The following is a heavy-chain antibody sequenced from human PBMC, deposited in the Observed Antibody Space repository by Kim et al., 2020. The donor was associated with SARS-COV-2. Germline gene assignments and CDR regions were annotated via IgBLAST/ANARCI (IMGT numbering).Heavy chain of an antibody. D-gene: IGHD3-22*01. CDR3: AKVRGYDSSIGAIDY. Sequence: DSVKGRFTISRDNSKNTLYLQMHSLRAEDTAVYYCAKVRGYDSSIGAIDYWGQGTLVTVSS. J-gene: IGHJ4*02. V-gene: IGHV3-23*01.